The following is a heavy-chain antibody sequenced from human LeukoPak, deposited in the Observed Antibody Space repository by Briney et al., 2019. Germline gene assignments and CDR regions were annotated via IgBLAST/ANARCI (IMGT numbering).Heavy chain of an antibody. CDR2: ISSSSSYI. V-gene: IGHV3-21*01. Sequence: GGSLILSCAASGFTFSSYSMNWVRQAPGKGLEWVSSISSSSSYIYYADSVKGRFTISRDNAKNSLYLQMNSLRAEDTAVYYCARAPYGDYAYFDYWGQGTLVTVSS. CDR3: ARAPYGDYAYFDY. CDR1: GFTFSSYS. J-gene: IGHJ4*02. D-gene: IGHD4-17*01.